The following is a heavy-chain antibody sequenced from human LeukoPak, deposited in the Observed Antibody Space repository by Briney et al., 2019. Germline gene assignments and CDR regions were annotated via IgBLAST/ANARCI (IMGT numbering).Heavy chain of an antibody. J-gene: IGHJ4*02. CDR1: GFTFNSYS. Sequence: GGCLRLSCAASGFTFNSYSMNWVRQAPGKGLEWVSSISSSSSYIYYADSVKGRFTISRDNAKNSLYLQMNSLRAEDTAVYYCARLGDYYDSSGYYYGFDYWGQGTLVTVS. V-gene: IGHV3-21*01. CDR3: ARLGDYYDSSGYYYGFDY. D-gene: IGHD3-22*01. CDR2: ISSSSSYI.